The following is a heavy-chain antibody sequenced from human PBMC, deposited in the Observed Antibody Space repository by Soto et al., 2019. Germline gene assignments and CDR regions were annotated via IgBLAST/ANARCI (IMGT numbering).Heavy chain of an antibody. CDR1: GCTFSNYA. V-gene: IGHV1-69*15. CDR3: AKDGDKDGYFGNWFDP. J-gene: IGHJ5*02. D-gene: IGHD5-18*01. CDR2: IIPIFGST. Sequence: QVQLLQSGAEVKKPGSSVKVSCKASGCTFSNYAITWVRQAPGQRLEWLGRIIPIFGSTNFAQKFQGRVTLTADESTTTVYMELSSLRSDDTAVYFCAKDGDKDGYFGNWFDPWGQGTLVTVSS.